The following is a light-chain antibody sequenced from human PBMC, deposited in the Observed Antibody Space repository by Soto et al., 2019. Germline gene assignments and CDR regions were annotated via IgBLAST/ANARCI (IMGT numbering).Light chain of an antibody. V-gene: IGKV3-15*01. CDR3: QQYNNWLWT. CDR2: GAS. J-gene: IGKJ1*01. CDR1: QSVNSN. Sequence: EIVMTQSPATLSVSPEERATLSCRASQSVNSNLAWYQQKPGQAPRLLIYGASTRATGIPARFSGSGSGTEFTLTISSLQSEDFAVYYCQQYNNWLWTFGQGTKVEIK.